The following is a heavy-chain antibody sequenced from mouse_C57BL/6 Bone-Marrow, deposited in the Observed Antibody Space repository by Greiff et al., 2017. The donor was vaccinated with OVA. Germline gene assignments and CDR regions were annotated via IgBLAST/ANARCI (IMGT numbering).Heavy chain of an antibody. V-gene: IGHV5-12*01. Sequence: EVQLVESGGGLVQPGGSLKLSCAASGFTFSDYYMYWVRQTPEKRLEWVAYISNGGGSTDYPDTVKGRFTISRDNAKNTLYLQMSRLKSEDTAMYYCARHDYFDYWGQGTTLTVSS. CDR2: ISNGGGST. J-gene: IGHJ2*01. CDR3: ARHDYFDY. CDR1: GFTFSDYY.